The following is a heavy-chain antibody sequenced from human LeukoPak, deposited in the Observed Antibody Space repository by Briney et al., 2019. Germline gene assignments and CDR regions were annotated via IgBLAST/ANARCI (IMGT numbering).Heavy chain of an antibody. J-gene: IGHJ4*02. CDR1: GASISSYY. CDR2: IYTSGST. V-gene: IGHV4-4*07. D-gene: IGHD2-2*01. Sequence: SQTLSLTCTVSGASISSYYWTWIRQPAGKGLEWIGRIYTSGSTNYNPSLKSRVTMSVDTSKNQFSLKLSSVTAADTAVYYCARLSADSSSSRGFDYWGQGTLVTVSS. CDR3: ARLSADSSSSRGFDY.